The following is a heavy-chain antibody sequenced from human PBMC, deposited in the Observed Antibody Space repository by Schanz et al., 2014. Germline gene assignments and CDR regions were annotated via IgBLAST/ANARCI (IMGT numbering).Heavy chain of an antibody. CDR1: GFSFSIFA. J-gene: IGHJ6*02. D-gene: IGHD6-19*01. V-gene: IGHV3-48*04. CDR3: AKVRNIHGWDYYGLDV. Sequence: EVLLLESGGRVERPGGSLRLSCAASGFSFSIFAMTWVRQAPGKGLEWVSYISSSSSYTNYADSVKGRFTISRDNAKNSLYLQMNSLRAEDTAIYYCAKVRNIHGWDYYGLDVWGQGTTVTLSS. CDR2: ISSSSSYT.